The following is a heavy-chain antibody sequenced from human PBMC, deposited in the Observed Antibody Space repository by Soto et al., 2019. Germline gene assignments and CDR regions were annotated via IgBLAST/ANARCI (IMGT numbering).Heavy chain of an antibody. CDR2: ISAYNGNT. V-gene: IGHV1-18*01. Sequence: GASVKVSCKASGYTSNNCGISWVRQAPGQGPEWMGWISAYNGNTNYAQNFQGRLTMTTDTSTSTAYMEVRSLTSDDTAVYYCARWPLVVVTAYYFDYWGPGTLVTVS. CDR3: ARWPLVVVTAYYFDY. CDR1: GYTSNNCG. D-gene: IGHD2-21*02. J-gene: IGHJ4*02.